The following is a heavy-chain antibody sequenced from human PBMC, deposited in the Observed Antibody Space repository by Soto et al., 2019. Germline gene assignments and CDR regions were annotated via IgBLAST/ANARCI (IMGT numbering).Heavy chain of an antibody. CDR1: GGTFSSYT. CDR3: AREGSSDIVVVPADSNDAFDI. Sequence: SVKVSCKASGGTFSSYTISWVRQAPGQGLEWMGRIIPILGIANYAQKFQGRVTITADKSTSTAYMELSSLRSEDTAVYYCAREGSSDIVVVPADSNDAFDIWGQGTMVTVSS. V-gene: IGHV1-69*04. CDR2: IIPILGIA. J-gene: IGHJ3*02. D-gene: IGHD2-2*01.